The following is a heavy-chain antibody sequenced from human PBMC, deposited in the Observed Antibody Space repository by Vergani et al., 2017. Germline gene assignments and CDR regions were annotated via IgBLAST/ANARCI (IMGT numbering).Heavy chain of an antibody. CDR2: IRSKAYGGTT. J-gene: IGHJ2*01. CDR1: GFTFGDYA. Sequence: EVQLVESGGGLVQPGRSLRLSCTASGFTFGDYAMSWVRQAPGKGLEWVGFIRSKAYGGTTEYAASVKGRFTITRDESKSIAYLQMNSLKTEDTAVYYCTRVLSGFDLWGRGTLVTVSS. CDR3: TRVLSGFDL. V-gene: IGHV3-49*04. D-gene: IGHD3-16*02.